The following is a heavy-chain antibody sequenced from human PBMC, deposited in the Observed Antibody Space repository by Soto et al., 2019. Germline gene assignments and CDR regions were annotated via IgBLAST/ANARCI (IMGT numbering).Heavy chain of an antibody. Sequence: SGNLSLTCTVSVGAISSGGYYWSRIRQHPGKGLEWIGYIYYSGRTYYNPSLHSRVSIAVDTTENQFSLKLTSVTAADTSVYYCARGSFSSSSSWFDPWGRGTLVTVSS. D-gene: IGHD6-6*01. CDR1: VGAISSGGYY. CDR3: ARGSFSSSSSWFDP. J-gene: IGHJ5*02. CDR2: IYYSGRT. V-gene: IGHV4-31*03.